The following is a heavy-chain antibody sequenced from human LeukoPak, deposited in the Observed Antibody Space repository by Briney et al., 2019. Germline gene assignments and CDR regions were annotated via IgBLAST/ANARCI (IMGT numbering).Heavy chain of an antibody. Sequence: SETLSLTCAVYGGSFSGYYWSWIRQPPGKGLEWIGEINQGGSTNYNPSLKSRATISVHTSMKQSALKLRSVTAADTAVYYCAGSGVRGVIIGWFDPWGQGTLVTVSS. CDR3: AGSGVRGVIIGWFDP. V-gene: IGHV4-34*01. D-gene: IGHD3-10*01. J-gene: IGHJ5*02. CDR1: GGSFSGYY. CDR2: INQGGST.